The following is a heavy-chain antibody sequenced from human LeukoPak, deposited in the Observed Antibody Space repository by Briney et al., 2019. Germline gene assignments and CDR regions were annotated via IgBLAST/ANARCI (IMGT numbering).Heavy chain of an antibody. CDR1: GFAFSSFT. CDR3: ARELAY. J-gene: IGHJ4*02. V-gene: IGHV3-48*01. CDR2: ISGSSSTV. Sequence: GGSLRLSCVASGFAFSSFTMNWVRQAPGKGLEWVSYISGSSSTVYYADSVKGRFTISRDNAKNSLFLQTNSLRAEDTAVYYCARELAYWGQGTLVTVSS. D-gene: IGHD6-6*01.